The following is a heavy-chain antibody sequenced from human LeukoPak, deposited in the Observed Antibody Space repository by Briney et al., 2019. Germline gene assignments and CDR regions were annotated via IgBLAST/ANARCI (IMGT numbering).Heavy chain of an antibody. D-gene: IGHD3-22*01. V-gene: IGHV3-21*01. J-gene: IGHJ1*01. Sequence: GGSLRLSCAASGFTFSSYSMNWVRQAPGKGLEWVSSISSSSSYIYYADSVKGRFTISRDNAKNPLYLQMNSLRAEDTAVYYCAKESEYYYDSSGYYPEYFQHWGQGTLVTVSS. CDR1: GFTFSSYS. CDR2: ISSSSSYI. CDR3: AKESEYYYDSSGYYPEYFQH.